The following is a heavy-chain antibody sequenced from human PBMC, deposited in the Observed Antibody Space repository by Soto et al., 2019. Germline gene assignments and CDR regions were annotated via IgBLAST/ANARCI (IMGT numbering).Heavy chain of an antibody. CDR3: TVWGSGNDFGDA. J-gene: IGHJ4*02. Sequence: EVQLVESGGGLVQPGGSLRLSCAASGFTFSDHYMDWVRQAPGKGLEWVGRSKNKADSYTTEYAASVKGRFTISRDGSKTSLFLQMNSLKTEDTAVYYCTVWGSGNDFGDAWGQGILSPSPQ. V-gene: IGHV3-72*01. CDR1: GFTFSDHY. D-gene: IGHD3-10*01. CDR2: SKNKADSYTT.